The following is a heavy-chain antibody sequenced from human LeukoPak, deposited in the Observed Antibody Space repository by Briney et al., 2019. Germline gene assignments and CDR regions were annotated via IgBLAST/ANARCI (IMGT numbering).Heavy chain of an antibody. J-gene: IGHJ4*02. Sequence: GGSLRLSCVASGFTFDDYWVHWVRQAPGKGLVWVSRISRDGRTTNYADSVKGRFTISRDNAKNTLYLQMNILKAEDTAIYYCARGPPYAGGYYVGDYWGQGILVTVSS. CDR2: ISRDGRTT. V-gene: IGHV3-74*01. CDR1: GFTFDDYW. CDR3: ARGPPYAGGYYVGDY. D-gene: IGHD1-26*01.